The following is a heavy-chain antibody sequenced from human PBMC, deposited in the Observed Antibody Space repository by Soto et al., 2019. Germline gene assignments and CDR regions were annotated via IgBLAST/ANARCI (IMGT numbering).Heavy chain of an antibody. Sequence: EVQLLESGGGLVQPGGSLRLSCAASGFTFSTYAMSWVRQAPGRGLEWLSSLTGSGHTTYYADSVNGRFTISRDNSKNTLYLQMNSLRADDLALYYCAKGAIAAMGTFDYWGQGTLVTVSS. V-gene: IGHV3-23*01. J-gene: IGHJ4*02. CDR3: AKGAIAAMGTFDY. CDR2: LTGSGHTT. D-gene: IGHD5-18*01. CDR1: GFTFSTYA.